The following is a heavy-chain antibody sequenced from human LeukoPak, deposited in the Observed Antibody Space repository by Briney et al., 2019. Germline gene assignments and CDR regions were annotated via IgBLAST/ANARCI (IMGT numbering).Heavy chain of an antibody. J-gene: IGHJ4*02. Sequence: GGSLRLSCAASGFTFSSYGMHWVRQAPGKGLEWVAFIRYDGSNKYYADSAKGRFTISRDNSKNTLYLQMNSLRAEDTAVYYCAKDLQANYDFWSGRQGFDYWGQGTLVTVSS. CDR2: IRYDGSNK. CDR3: AKDLQANYDFWSGRQGFDY. V-gene: IGHV3-30*02. D-gene: IGHD3-3*01. CDR1: GFTFSSYG.